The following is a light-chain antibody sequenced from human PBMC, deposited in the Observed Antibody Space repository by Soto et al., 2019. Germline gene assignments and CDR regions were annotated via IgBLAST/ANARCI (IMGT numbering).Light chain of an antibody. CDR2: AAS. J-gene: IGKJ1*01. CDR3: QQYNNYPRT. V-gene: IGKV1-9*01. Sequence: DIQLTQSPSFLSASVGDRVTISCRASQGISSYLAWYQHKPGKAPNLLISAASTLQSGVPSRFSGSGSGTEFTLAISSLQPDDFATYYCQQYNNYPRTFGQGTKVDIK. CDR1: QGISSY.